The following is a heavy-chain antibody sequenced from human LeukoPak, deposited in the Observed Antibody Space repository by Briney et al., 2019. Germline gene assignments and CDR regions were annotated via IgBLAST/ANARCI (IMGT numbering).Heavy chain of an antibody. CDR2: IYHSGST. CDR1: GGSFSGYY. CDR3: ARDLGYCSSTSCYGYYYYGMDV. Sequence: SETLSLTCAVYGGSFSGYYWSWVRQPPGKGLEWIGEIYHSGSTNYNPSLKSRVTISVDKSKNQFSLKLSSVTAADTAVYYCARDLGYCSSTSCYGYYYYGMDVWGQGTTVTVSS. J-gene: IGHJ6*02. D-gene: IGHD2-2*01. V-gene: IGHV4-34*01.